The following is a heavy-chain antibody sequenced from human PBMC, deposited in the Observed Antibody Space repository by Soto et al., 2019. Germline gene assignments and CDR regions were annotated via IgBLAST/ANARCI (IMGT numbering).Heavy chain of an antibody. Sequence: SETLSLTCTVSGGSISSYYWSWIRRPPGKGLEWIGYIYNSGSTHSNPSLQSRVTISVDTSKNQFSLKLSSVTAADTGIYYCARARMTMVREVIKYNMDVWGQGTTGTV. CDR2: IYNSGST. J-gene: IGHJ6*02. V-gene: IGHV4-59*01. D-gene: IGHD3-10*01. CDR3: ARARMTMVREVIKYNMDV. CDR1: GGSISSYY.